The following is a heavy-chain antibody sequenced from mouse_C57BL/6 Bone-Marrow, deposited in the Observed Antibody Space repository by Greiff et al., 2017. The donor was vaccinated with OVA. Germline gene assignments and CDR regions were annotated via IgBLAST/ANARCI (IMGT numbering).Heavy chain of an antibody. CDR2: IHPNSGST. V-gene: IGHV1-64*01. Sequence: VQLQQPGAELVKPGASVKLSCKASGYTFTSYWMHWVKQRPGQGLEWIGMIHPNSGSTNYNEKFKSKATLTVDKSSSTAYMQLSSLTSEDSAVYYCARSSSNYVSWYYFDYWGQGTTLTVSS. J-gene: IGHJ2*01. CDR3: ARSSSNYVSWYYFDY. CDR1: GYTFTSYW. D-gene: IGHD2-5*01.